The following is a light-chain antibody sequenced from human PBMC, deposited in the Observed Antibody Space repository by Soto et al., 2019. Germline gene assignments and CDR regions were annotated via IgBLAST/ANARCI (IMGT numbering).Light chain of an antibody. CDR2: QDS. Sequence: SYALTQPPSVSVSPGQTASITCSGDKLGDKYACWYQQKPGQSPVLVIYQDSKRPSGIPERFSGSNSGNAATLTISGTQAMDEADYYCQAWASPVVFGGGTKVTVL. CDR1: KLGDKY. CDR3: QAWASPVV. V-gene: IGLV3-1*01. J-gene: IGLJ2*01.